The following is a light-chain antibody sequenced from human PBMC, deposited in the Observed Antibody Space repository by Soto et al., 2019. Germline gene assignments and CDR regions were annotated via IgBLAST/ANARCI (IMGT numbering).Light chain of an antibody. V-gene: IGKV3-15*01. CDR2: DTS. CDR3: QQYNNWPPWT. Sequence: EIVLTQSPGTLSLSPGERATLSCRASQSVGSYLAWFQQTPGQAPRLLIYDTSNRATGIPARFSGSGSGTDFTLTISSLQSEDFAVYYCQQYNNWPPWTFGQGTKVDIK. J-gene: IGKJ1*01. CDR1: QSVGSY.